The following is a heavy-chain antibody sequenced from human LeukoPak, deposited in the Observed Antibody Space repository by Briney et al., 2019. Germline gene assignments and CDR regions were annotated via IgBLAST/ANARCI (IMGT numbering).Heavy chain of an antibody. Sequence: GSLRLSCAASGFTFSRYWMNWVRQAPGKGLEWVANIKEDGSEKNYVDSVKGRFTISRDNAKNSLYLQMNSLRAEDTAVYYCARGGSSWGDYWGQGTLVTVSS. D-gene: IGHD6-13*01. J-gene: IGHJ4*02. V-gene: IGHV3-7*03. CDR3: ARGGSSWGDY. CDR1: GFTFSRYW. CDR2: IKEDGSEK.